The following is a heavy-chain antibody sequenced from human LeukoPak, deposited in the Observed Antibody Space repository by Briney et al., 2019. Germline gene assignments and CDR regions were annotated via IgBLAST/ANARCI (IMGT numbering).Heavy chain of an antibody. CDR2: MNPNSGNT. Sequence: ASVKVSCKASGYTFTSNDINWVRQATGQGLEWMGWMNPNSGNTVYSQRFQGRITMTSNTSMSTVYMELSSLRSDDTAVYYCARGRYAWYNYFDSWGQGTLVTVSS. CDR3: ARGRYAWYNYFDS. V-gene: IGHV1-8*01. CDR1: GYTFTSND. D-gene: IGHD1-14*01. J-gene: IGHJ4*02.